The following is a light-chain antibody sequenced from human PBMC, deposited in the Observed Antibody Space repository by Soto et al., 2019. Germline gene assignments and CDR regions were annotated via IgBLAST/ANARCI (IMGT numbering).Light chain of an antibody. V-gene: IGKV3-20*01. CDR1: QSVSSSY. Sequence: EIVLTQSPDTLSLSPGERATLSCRASQSVSSSYLAWYQQKPGQAPRLLIYGASSRATSIPDRFSGSGSGTDFTLTISRLEPDDFAVYYCQKYGSSRPGTFGQGTKVEIK. CDR2: GAS. J-gene: IGKJ1*01. CDR3: QKYGSSRPGT.